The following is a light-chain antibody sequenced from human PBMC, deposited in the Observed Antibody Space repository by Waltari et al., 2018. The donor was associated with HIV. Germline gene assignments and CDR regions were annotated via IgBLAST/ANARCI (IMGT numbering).Light chain of an antibody. V-gene: IGKV3-20*01. CDR2: GGS. J-gene: IGKJ2*01. CDR3: HQYGNSPRT. CDR1: RSVSSSQ. Sequence: EIVLTQSPGTLSMSPGERAILSCRASRSVSSSQIAWYQQKRGQAPRLLIYGGSSRATGIPDRFSGSGSGTHHTLTISRLEPEDFAVYYCHQYGNSPRTFGQGTKLEIK.